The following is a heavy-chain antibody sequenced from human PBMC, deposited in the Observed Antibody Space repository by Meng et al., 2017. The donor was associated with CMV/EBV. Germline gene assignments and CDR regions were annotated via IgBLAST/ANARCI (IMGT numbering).Heavy chain of an antibody. D-gene: IGHD2-2*01. J-gene: IGHJ3*02. Sequence: ASVKVSCKASGYTFTSYDINWVRQATGQGLEWMGWMNPNSGNTGYAQKFQGRVTMTRNTSISTAYMELSSLRSEDTAVYYCATGTAAAHAFDIWGQGTMVTVSS. CDR3: ATGTAAAHAFDI. CDR2: MNPNSGNT. CDR1: GYTFTSYD. V-gene: IGHV1-8*01.